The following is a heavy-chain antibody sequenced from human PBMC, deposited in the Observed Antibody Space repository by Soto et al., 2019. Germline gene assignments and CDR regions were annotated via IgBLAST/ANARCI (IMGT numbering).Heavy chain of an antibody. Sequence: GASVKVSCKASGGTFSSYTISWVRQAPGQGLEWMGRIIPILGIANYAQKFQGRVTITADKSTSTAYMELSSLRSEDTAVYYCASVITIFGVASTGPFDYWGQGTLVTVSS. V-gene: IGHV1-69*02. CDR1: GGTFSSYT. CDR3: ASVITIFGVASTGPFDY. J-gene: IGHJ4*02. CDR2: IIPILGIA. D-gene: IGHD3-3*01.